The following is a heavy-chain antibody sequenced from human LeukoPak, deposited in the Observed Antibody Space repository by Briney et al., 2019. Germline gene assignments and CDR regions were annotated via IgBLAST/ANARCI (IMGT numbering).Heavy chain of an antibody. Sequence: SETPSLTCTVSGGSISSYYWSWIRQPPGKGLEWIGYIYYSGSTNYNPSLKSRVTISVDTSKNQFSLELSSVTAADTAVYYCARAPYYDFWSGYPRNYYMDVWGKGTTVTVSS. V-gene: IGHV4-59*01. CDR2: IYYSGST. CDR1: GGSISSYY. CDR3: ARAPYYDFWSGYPRNYYMDV. J-gene: IGHJ6*03. D-gene: IGHD3-3*01.